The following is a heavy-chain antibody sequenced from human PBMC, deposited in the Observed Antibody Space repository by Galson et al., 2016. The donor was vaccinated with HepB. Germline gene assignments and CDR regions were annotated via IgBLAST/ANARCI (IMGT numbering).Heavy chain of an antibody. CDR1: GFTFSSYS. Sequence: SLRLSCAASGFTFSSYSMNWVRQAPGKGLEWVSSISSSSAHIFYTDSVKGRLTVSRDNAKNSLYLQLDSLRAEDSGVYYCARGFLQRTLDLWGQGTLISVSS. CDR3: ARGFLQRTLDL. CDR2: ISSSSAHI. J-gene: IGHJ4*02. D-gene: IGHD2/OR15-2a*01. V-gene: IGHV3-21*01.